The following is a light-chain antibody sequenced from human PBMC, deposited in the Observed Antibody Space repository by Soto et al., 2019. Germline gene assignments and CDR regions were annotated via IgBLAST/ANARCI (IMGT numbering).Light chain of an antibody. V-gene: IGKV3-20*01. CDR3: QQYDASPHA. CDR1: QTLSTNS. J-gene: IGKJ3*01. Sequence: EIVLTQSPGTLSLSPGERATLSCRASQTLSTNSLAWYQQRLGQTPRLLIYAASTRDTDIPDRFNGSGSGTDFALTISTLQPEDFALYYGQQYDASPHAFGPGTKVDI. CDR2: AAS.